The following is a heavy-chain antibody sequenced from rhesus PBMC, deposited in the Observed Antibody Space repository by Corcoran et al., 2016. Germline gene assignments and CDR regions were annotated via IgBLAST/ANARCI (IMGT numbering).Heavy chain of an antibody. CDR3: ARFGAAGLFDY. Sequence: QVQLQESGPGLVKPSETLSLTCAVSGGSFSSYWWSWIRQPPGKGLEWIGDINGNSGSTNYNPSLKGRVPISEDASKSQFALKLSSVTAADTAVYYCARFGAAGLFDYWGQGVLVTVSS. CDR2: INGNSGST. CDR1: GGSFSSYW. D-gene: IGHD6-25*01. J-gene: IGHJ4*01. V-gene: IGHV4-80*01.